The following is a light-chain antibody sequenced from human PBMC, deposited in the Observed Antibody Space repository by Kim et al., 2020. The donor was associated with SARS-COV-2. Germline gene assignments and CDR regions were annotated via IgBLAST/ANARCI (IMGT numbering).Light chain of an antibody. CDR1: QDISNE. Sequence: ACVGDRVTNTCQASQDISNELNWDQQKPGKAPQLLIYDASNVETGVPSRFSGSGSGTDFTFTISRLQPEDIATYYCQQYDNLPLTFGGGTKVDIK. CDR3: QQYDNLPLT. V-gene: IGKV1-33*01. J-gene: IGKJ4*01. CDR2: DAS.